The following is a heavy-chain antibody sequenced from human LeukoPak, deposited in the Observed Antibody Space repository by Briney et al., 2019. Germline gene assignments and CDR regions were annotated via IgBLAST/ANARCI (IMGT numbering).Heavy chain of an antibody. J-gene: IGHJ4*02. CDR3: ARELFSDGSGSYYNWLLDY. V-gene: IGHV1-69*04. D-gene: IGHD3-10*01. Sequence: ASVKVSCKASGGTFSSYTISWVRQAPGQGLEWMGRITPILGIANYAQKFQGRVTITADKSTSTAYMELSSLRSEDTAVYYCARELFSDGSGSYYNWLLDYWGQGTLVTVSS. CDR1: GGTFSSYT. CDR2: ITPILGIA.